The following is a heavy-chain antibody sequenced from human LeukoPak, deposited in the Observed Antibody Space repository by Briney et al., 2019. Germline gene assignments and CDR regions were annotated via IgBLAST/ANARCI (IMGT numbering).Heavy chain of an antibody. Sequence: GGSLRLSCAVSGFSFSTYGMTWVRQAPGKGPEWVSAISGSGGSTYYADSVKGRVTISRDNSKNTLYLQMNSLRAEDTAVYYCAKVQARSSSYFDYWGQGTLVTVSS. CDR3: AKVQARSSSYFDY. J-gene: IGHJ4*02. CDR1: GFSFSTYG. CDR2: ISGSGGST. V-gene: IGHV3-23*01. D-gene: IGHD6-19*01.